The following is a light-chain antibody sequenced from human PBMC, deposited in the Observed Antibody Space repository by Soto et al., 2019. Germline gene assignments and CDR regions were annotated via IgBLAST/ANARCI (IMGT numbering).Light chain of an antibody. J-gene: IGLJ1*01. CDR3: AAWDDSLNGPYV. V-gene: IGLV1-44*01. Sequence: QSVLTQPPSASGAAGQGVTISCSGSSSNIGSNTVNWYQQLPGTAPKLLIYSNNQRPSGVPDRFSGSKSGTSASLAISGLQSEDEADYYCAAWDDSLNGPYVFGTGTKVTVL. CDR1: SSNIGSNT. CDR2: SNN.